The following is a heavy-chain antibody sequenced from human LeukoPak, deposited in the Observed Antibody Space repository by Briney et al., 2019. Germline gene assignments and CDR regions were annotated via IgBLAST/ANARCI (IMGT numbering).Heavy chain of an antibody. Sequence: GASVKVSCKASGGTFSSYAISWVRQAPGQGLEWMGGIIPIFGTANYAQKFQGRVTITTDESTSTVYMELSSLRSEDTAVYYCASPGGGTNGGAFDIWGQGTMVTVSS. V-gene: IGHV1-69*05. D-gene: IGHD1-1*01. CDR2: IIPIFGTA. CDR3: ASPGGGTNGGAFDI. J-gene: IGHJ3*02. CDR1: GGTFSSYA.